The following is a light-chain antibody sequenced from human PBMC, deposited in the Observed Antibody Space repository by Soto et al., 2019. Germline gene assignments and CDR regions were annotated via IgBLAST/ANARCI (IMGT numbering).Light chain of an antibody. V-gene: IGKV1-12*01. CDR1: QGISNW. CDR3: QQTNSFPFP. CDR2: TAS. Sequence: DIQMTQSPLSVSASVGDRVTITCRASQGISNWLAWYHQKPGKAPKLLIYTASSLQGGVPSRFSGSGSGTDFTLTYSSLQPEEFTTYYCQQTNSFPFPFGPGTPVDVK. J-gene: IGKJ3*01.